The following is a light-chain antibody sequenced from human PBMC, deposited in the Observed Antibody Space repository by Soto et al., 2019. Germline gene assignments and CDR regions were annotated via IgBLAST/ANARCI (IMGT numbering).Light chain of an antibody. CDR3: QVWDSSTGV. CDR2: RDS. Sequence: SSELTQPLSVSVALGQTARITCGGNNVGSKNVHWYQQKPGQAPVLVIYRDSNRPSGIPERFSGSNSGNTATLTISRAQAGDEADYYCQVWDSSTGVFGGGTQLTVL. CDR1: NVGSKN. V-gene: IGLV3-9*01. J-gene: IGLJ3*02.